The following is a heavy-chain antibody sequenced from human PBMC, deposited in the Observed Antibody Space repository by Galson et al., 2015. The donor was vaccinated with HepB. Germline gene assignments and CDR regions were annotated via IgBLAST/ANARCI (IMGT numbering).Heavy chain of an antibody. Sequence: SVKVSCKVSGYTLTELSMHWVRQAPGKGLEWMGGFDPEDGETIYAQKFQGRVTMTEDTSTDTAYMELSSLRSEDTAVYYCATVRYYSGSYDHYFDYWGQGTLVTVSS. CDR1: GYTLTELS. V-gene: IGHV1-24*01. J-gene: IGHJ4*02. CDR2: FDPEDGET. CDR3: ATVRYYSGSYDHYFDY. D-gene: IGHD1-26*01.